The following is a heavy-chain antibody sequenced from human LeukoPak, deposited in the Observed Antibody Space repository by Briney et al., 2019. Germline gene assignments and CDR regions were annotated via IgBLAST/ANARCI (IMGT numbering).Heavy chain of an antibody. CDR1: GYTFTSYG. J-gene: IGHJ5*02. CDR3: ARAGVLYYYDSSGDSNWFDP. D-gene: IGHD3-22*01. Sequence: ASVKVSCKASGYTFTSYGISWVRQAPGQGLEWMGWISAYNGNTNYAQKLQGRVTMTTDTSTSTAYMELRSLRSDDTAVYYCARAGVLYYYDSSGDSNWFDPWGQGTLVTVSS. CDR2: ISAYNGNT. V-gene: IGHV1-18*01.